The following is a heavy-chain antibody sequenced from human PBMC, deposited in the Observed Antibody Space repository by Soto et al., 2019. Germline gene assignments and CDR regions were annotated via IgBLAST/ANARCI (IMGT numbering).Heavy chain of an antibody. J-gene: IGHJ4*02. D-gene: IGHD2-2*01. CDR2: INWNGGSI. Sequence: EVQLVESGGGVVRPGGSLRLSCAASGFTFDDYGMSWVRQAPGKGLEWVSGINWNGGSIGYADSVKGRFTISRDNAKNPLCLQMNSLRVEDTALYYCARRPSRYCSSTSCYSSAYWGQGTLVTVSS. V-gene: IGHV3-20*04. CDR3: ARRPSRYCSSTSCYSSAY. CDR1: GFTFDDYG.